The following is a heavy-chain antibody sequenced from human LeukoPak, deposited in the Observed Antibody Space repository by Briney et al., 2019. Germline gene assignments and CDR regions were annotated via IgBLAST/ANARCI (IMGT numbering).Heavy chain of an antibody. J-gene: IGHJ4*02. D-gene: IGHD6-13*01. V-gene: IGHV3-23*01. CDR2: LSGSGGRT. CDR1: GFTISSYA. Sequence: GGSLRLSCEASGFTISSYAMSWVRQAPGKGLEWVSGLSGSGGRTYYSDSVMGRFTISRDNSKNTLYLQMNILTAEDTAVYYCAKSRYNSCLCGSDYWGQGTLVSVSS. CDR3: AKSRYNSCLCGSDY.